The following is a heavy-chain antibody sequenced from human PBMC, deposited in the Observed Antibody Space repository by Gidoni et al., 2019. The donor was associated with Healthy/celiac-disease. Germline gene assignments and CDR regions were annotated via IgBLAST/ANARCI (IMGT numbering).Heavy chain of an antibody. CDR1: GGSISSSSYY. J-gene: IGHJ4*02. D-gene: IGHD3-9*01. CDR2: IYYSGST. V-gene: IGHV4-39*07. CDR3: ARESRPPYYDILTGYYWDY. Sequence: LSLTCTVSGGSISSSSYYWGWIRQPPGKGLEWIGSIYYSGSTYYNPSLKSRVTISVDTSKNQFSLKLSSVTAADPAVYYCARESRPPYYDILTGYYWDYWGQGTLVTVSS.